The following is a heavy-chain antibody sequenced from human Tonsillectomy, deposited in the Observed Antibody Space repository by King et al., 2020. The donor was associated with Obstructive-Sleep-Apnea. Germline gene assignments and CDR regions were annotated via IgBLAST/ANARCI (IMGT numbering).Heavy chain of an antibody. D-gene: IGHD3-22*01. Sequence: LQLQESGPGLVKPSETLSLTCTVSAGSISSSDYYWGWLRQPPGKGLEWIGNIFYSGSTYYHPSLKSRVTISVDTSKNQFSLKLSSVTAADTAVYYCARRNYYDSSGYYYSIGEAFDIWGQGTMVTVSS. J-gene: IGHJ3*02. CDR1: AGSISSSDYY. V-gene: IGHV4-39*01. CDR3: ARRNYYDSSGYYYSIGEAFDI. CDR2: IFYSGST.